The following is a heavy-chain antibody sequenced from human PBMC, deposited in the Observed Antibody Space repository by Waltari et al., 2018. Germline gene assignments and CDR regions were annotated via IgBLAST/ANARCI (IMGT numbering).Heavy chain of an antibody. J-gene: IGHJ4*02. CDR1: GFTFSRYA. Sequence: EVQLLESGGRLVQPGRSVRLSCVASGFTFSRYAMTRVRQAPGRGLEWFAGINDDNYSTHYAISVKGRFTISRDHSKNTLYLQMNSLRGEDTALYYCAKGDWLDFWGQGTLVTVSS. V-gene: IGHV3-23*01. CDR3: AKGDWLDF. D-gene: IGHD3-9*01. CDR2: INDDNYST.